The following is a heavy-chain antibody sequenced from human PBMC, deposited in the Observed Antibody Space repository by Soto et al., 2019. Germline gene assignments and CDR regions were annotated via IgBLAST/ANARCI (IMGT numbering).Heavy chain of an antibody. D-gene: IGHD3-22*01. V-gene: IGHV4-61*08. Sequence: SETLSLTCTVSGGSISSGGYYWSWIRQPPGKGLEWIGYIYYSGSTNYNPSLKSRVTISVDTSKNQFSLKLSSVTAADTAVYYCALRSMAVVPEYWGQGTLVTVSS. CDR2: IYYSGST. CDR1: GGSISSGGYY. CDR3: ALRSMAVVPEY. J-gene: IGHJ4*02.